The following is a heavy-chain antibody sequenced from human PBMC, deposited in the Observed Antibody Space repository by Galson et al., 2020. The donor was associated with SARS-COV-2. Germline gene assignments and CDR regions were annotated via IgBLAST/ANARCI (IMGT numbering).Heavy chain of an antibody. CDR1: GYSVSTTNY. J-gene: IGHJ2*01. Sequence: SETLSLTCAVSGYSVSTTNYWGWVRLAPGKGLEWIGSIYPSGRTYYNPSLKSRVTISVDTSRNQFSLTLASVTAADTALYYFVRQGVNMIVLGTVPGWFFDLWGRGTLVTVSS. CDR3: VRQGVNMIVLGTVPGWFFDL. D-gene: IGHD3-22*01. V-gene: IGHV4-38-2*01. CDR2: IYPSGRT.